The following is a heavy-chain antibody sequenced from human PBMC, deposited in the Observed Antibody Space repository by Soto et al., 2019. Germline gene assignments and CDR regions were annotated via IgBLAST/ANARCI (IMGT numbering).Heavy chain of an antibody. CDR2: ISGSGGST. V-gene: IGHV3-23*01. J-gene: IGHJ6*02. CDR1: GFTFSSYA. CDR3: AKDSLLTTIFESWGLYYYYYGMDV. Sequence: PGGSLRLSCAASGFTFSSYAMSWVRQAPGKGLEWVSAISGSGGSTYYADSVKGRFTISRDNSKNTLYLQMNSLRAEDTAVYYCAKDSLLTTIFESWGLYYYYYGMDVWGQGTTVTVSS. D-gene: IGHD3-3*01.